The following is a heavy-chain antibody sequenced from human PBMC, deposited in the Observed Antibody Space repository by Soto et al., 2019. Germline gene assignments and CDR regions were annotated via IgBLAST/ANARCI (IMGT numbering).Heavy chain of an antibody. CDR1: GDSVSSNSAA. CDR3: ARDGLAVAGTGDYYYYMDV. Sequence: SQTLSLTCAISGDSVSSNSAAWNWIRQSPSRGLEWLGRTYYRSKWYNDYAVSVKSRITINPDTSKNQFSLQLNSVTPEDTAVYYCARDGLAVAGTGDYYYYMDVWGKGTTVTVSS. CDR2: TYYRSKWYN. V-gene: IGHV6-1*01. J-gene: IGHJ6*03. D-gene: IGHD6-19*01.